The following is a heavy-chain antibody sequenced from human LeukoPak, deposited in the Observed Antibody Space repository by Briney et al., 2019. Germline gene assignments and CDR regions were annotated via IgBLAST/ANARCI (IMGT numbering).Heavy chain of an antibody. CDR2: IKQDGGEE. CDR1: GFTFSSYW. J-gene: IGHJ4*02. CDR3: ARDGYYYDSSGRNDY. Sequence: PGGSLRLSCAASGFTFSSYWMSWVRQAPGRGLEWVANIKQDGGEEYYVDSVKGRFTISRDNAKNSLYLQMNSLRAEDTAVYYCARDGYYYDSSGRNDYWGQGTLVTVSS. V-gene: IGHV3-7*05. D-gene: IGHD3-22*01.